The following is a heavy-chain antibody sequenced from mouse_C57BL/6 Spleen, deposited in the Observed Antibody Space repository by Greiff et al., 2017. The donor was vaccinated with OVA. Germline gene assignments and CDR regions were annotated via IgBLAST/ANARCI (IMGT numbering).Heavy chain of an antibody. V-gene: IGHV1-26*01. J-gene: IGHJ2*01. D-gene: IGHD2-5*01. CDR3: AMNGIYSKNYYFDY. CDR1: GYTFTDYY. Sequence: EVQLQQSGPELVKPGASVKISCKASGYTFTDYYMNWVKQSHGKSLEWIGDINPNNGGTSYNQKFKGKATLTVDKSSSTAYMELRSLTSEDSAVYYCAMNGIYSKNYYFDYWGQGTTLTVSS. CDR2: INPNNGGT.